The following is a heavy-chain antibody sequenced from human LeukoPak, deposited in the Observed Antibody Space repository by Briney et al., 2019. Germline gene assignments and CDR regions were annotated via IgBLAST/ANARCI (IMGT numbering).Heavy chain of an antibody. CDR3: ARATWWAPPMATEYYFDY. D-gene: IGHD5-24*01. CDR1: GGSIRSTSHY. J-gene: IGHJ4*02. Sequence: PSETLSLTCTVSGGSIRSTSHYWAWIRQPPGKRLEWIGSIYYSGSTYYNPSLKSRVTISVDTSKNQFSLKLSSVTAADTAVYYCARATWWAPPMATEYYFDYWGQGTLVTVSS. CDR2: IYYSGST. V-gene: IGHV4-39*07.